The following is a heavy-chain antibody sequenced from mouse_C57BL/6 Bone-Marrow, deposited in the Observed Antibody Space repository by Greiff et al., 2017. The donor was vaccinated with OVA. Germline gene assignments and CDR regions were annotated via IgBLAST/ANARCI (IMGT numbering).Heavy chain of an antibody. J-gene: IGHJ2*01. CDR1: GYTFTDYY. CDR2: IYPGSGNT. Sequence: LVESGAELVRPGASVKLSCKASGYTFTDYYINWVKQRPGQGLEWIARIYPGSGNTYYNEKFKGKATLTAEKSSSTAYMQLSSLTSEDSAVYFCARRGGYWGQGTTLTVSS. CDR3: ARRGGY. V-gene: IGHV1-76*01.